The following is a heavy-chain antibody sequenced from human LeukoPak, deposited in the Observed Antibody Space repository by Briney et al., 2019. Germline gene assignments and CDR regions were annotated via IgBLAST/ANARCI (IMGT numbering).Heavy chain of an antibody. CDR2: MNPNSGNT. Sequence: ASVKVSCKASGYTFTTYDINWVRQATGQGLEWMGWMNPNSGNTGYTQKFQGRVTMTRNTSISAAYMELSSLRSEDTALYYCAKVSGVLWSREAFDYWGQGTLVTVSS. CDR1: GYTFTTYD. CDR3: AKVSGVLWSREAFDY. V-gene: IGHV1-8*01. D-gene: IGHD3-10*01. J-gene: IGHJ4*02.